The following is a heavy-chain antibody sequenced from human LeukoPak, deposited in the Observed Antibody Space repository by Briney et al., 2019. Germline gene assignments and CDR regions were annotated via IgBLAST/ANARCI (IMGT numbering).Heavy chain of an antibody. J-gene: IGHJ5*02. D-gene: IGHD6-13*01. V-gene: IGHV1-46*01. CDR3: ARDRYSSSWYPTHNGWFDP. CDR1: GYTFTSYY. Sequence: VASVKVSCKASGYTFTSYYMHWVRQAPGQGLEWMGIINPSGGSTSYAQKFQGRVTMTRDTSTSTVYMELSSLRSEDTAVYYCARDRYSSSWYPTHNGWFDPWGQGTLVTVSS. CDR2: INPSGGST.